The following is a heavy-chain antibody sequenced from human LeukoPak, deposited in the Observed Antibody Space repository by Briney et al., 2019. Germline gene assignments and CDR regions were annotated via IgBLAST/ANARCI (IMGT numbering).Heavy chain of an antibody. D-gene: IGHD3-22*01. J-gene: IGHJ4*02. CDR3: ARDGRRSGYYSSPFDY. Sequence: PGGSLRLPCAASGFTFSSYSMNRVRQAPGKGLEWVSSISSSSSYIYYADSVKGRFTISRDNAKNSLYLQMNSLRAEDTAVYYCARDGRRSGYYSSPFDYWGQGTLVTVSS. CDR2: ISSSSSYI. CDR1: GFTFSSYS. V-gene: IGHV3-21*01.